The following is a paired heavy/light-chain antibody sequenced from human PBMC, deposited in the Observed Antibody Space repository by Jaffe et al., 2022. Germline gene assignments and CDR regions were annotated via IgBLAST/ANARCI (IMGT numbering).Heavy chain of an antibody. CDR2: IYPGDSDT. CDR1: GYSFTSYW. CDR3: VRHGPNPQLRYFDWSTPSDY. D-gene: IGHD3-9*01. Sequence: EVQLVQSGAEVKKPGESLKISCKGSGYSFTSYWIGWVRQMPGKGLEWMGIIYPGDSDTRYSPSFQGQVTISADKSISTAYLQWSSLKASDTAMYYCVRHGPNPQLRYFDWSTPSDYWGQGTLVTVSS. V-gene: IGHV5-51*01. J-gene: IGHJ4*02.
Light chain of an antibody. CDR2: DAS. Sequence: DIQMTQSPSSLSASVGDRVTITCQASQDISNYLNWYQQKPGKAPKLLIYDASNLETGVPSRFSGSGSGTDFTFTISSLQPEDIATYYCQQYDNLPPDFGGGTKVEIK. CDR3: QQYDNLPPD. J-gene: IGKJ4*01. CDR1: QDISNY. V-gene: IGKV1-33*01.